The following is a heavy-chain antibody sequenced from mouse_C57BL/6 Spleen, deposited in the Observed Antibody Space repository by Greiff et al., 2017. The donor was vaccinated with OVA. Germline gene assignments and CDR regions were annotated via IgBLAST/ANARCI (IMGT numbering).Heavy chain of an antibody. CDR3: ASGGLLLRQPVMDY. J-gene: IGHJ4*01. CDR2: IDPEDGET. CDR1: GFNIKDYY. D-gene: IGHD1-1*01. V-gene: IGHV14-2*01. Sequence: VQLKESGAELVKPGASVKLSCTASGFNIKDYYMHWVKQRPEQGLEWIGRIDPEDGETTYAPKFQGKATITADTSSNTAYLQLSSLTSEDTAVYYCASGGLLLRQPVMDYWGQGTSVTVSS.